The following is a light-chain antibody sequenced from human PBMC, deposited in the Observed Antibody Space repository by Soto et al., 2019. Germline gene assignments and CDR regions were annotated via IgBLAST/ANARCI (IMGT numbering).Light chain of an antibody. Sequence: EIVMTQSPATLSVSPGERATLSCRARQSVGNNLVWYQQKPGQAPRLLIYDASSRATGIPDRFSGSGSGTDFTLTISRLEPEDFAVYYCQQYGSSPQAFGQGTKVDIK. V-gene: IGKV3-20*01. CDR1: QSVGNN. J-gene: IGKJ1*01. CDR3: QQYGSSPQA. CDR2: DAS.